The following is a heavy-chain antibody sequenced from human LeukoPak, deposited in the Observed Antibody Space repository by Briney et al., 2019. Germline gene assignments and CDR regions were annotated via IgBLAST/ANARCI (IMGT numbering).Heavy chain of an antibody. CDR3: ARDSSGWYSDAFDI. D-gene: IGHD6-19*01. CDR2: AYYRSKWYY. J-gene: IGHJ3*02. V-gene: IGHV6-1*01. CDR1: GDSVSGSSVA. Sequence: SQTLSLTCAISGDSVSGSSVAWNWIRQSPSRGLEWLGRAYYRSKWYYDYAVSLQGRITINPDTSKNQFSLQLNSVTPEDTAVYYCARDSSGWYSDAFDIWGQGTMVTVSS.